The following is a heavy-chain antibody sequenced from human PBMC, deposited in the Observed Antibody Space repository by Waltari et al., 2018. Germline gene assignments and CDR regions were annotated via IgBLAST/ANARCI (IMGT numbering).Heavy chain of an antibody. J-gene: IGHJ4*02. Sequence: QVQLQQWGAGLLKPSETLSLTCAVYGGSFSGYYWTWIRQPPGTGLEWIGEINHSGSTNYNPSLKSRVTISVDTSKNQFSLKLSSVTAADTAVYYCARGGGWDIVVVPAAKNYFDYWGQGTLVTVSS. D-gene: IGHD2-2*01. CDR1: GGSFSGYY. CDR3: ARGGGWDIVVVPAAKNYFDY. CDR2: INHSGST. V-gene: IGHV4-34*01.